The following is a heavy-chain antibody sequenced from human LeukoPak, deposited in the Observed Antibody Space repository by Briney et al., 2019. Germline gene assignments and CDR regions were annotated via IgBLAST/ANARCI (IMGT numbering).Heavy chain of an antibody. V-gene: IGHV3-33*01. CDR1: GFTFSSYG. CDR2: IWYDGSNK. Sequence: PGRSLTVSRAASGFTFSSYGMHWVRQAPGKGLEWVAVIWYDGSNKYYADSVKGRFTISRDNSKNTLYLQMNSLRAEDTAVYYCARAGIADDYYYGMDVWGQGPTVTVSS. CDR3: ARAGIADDYYYGMDV. D-gene: IGHD6-13*01. J-gene: IGHJ6*02.